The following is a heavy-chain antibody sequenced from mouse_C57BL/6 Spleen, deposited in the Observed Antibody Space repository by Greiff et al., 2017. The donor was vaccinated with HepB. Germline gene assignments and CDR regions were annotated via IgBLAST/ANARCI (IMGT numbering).Heavy chain of an antibody. D-gene: IGHD2-2*01. CDR2: ISSGSTTI. J-gene: IGHJ3*01. V-gene: IGHV5-17*01. CDR3: ENGYDEAY. Sequence: EVKLMESGGGLVKPGGSLKLSCAASGFTFSDYGMHWVRQAPEKGLEWVAYISSGSTTIYYAETVKGRFTISRDNATNTLFLQMTSLRSGDTDLCYCENGYDEAYWGQGTLVTVSA. CDR1: GFTFSDYG.